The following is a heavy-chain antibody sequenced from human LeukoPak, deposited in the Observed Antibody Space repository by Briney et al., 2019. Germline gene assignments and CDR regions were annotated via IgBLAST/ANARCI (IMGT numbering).Heavy chain of an antibody. V-gene: IGHV3-11*06. CDR1: GFTFSDYY. D-gene: IGHD3-22*01. CDR3: ARDELPDDNSGYAFDC. Sequence: PGGSLRLSCTASGFTFSDYYMSWIHQAPGKGLEWVSCISSSSSYIYYADSVKGRFTISRDNAKNSLYLQMNSLRVEDTAVYYCARDELPDDNSGYAFDCWGQGTLVTVSS. J-gene: IGHJ4*02. CDR2: ISSSSSYI.